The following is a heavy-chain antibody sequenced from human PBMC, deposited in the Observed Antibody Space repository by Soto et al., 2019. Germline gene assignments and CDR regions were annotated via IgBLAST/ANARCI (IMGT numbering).Heavy chain of an antibody. Sequence: SETLSLTCTVSGGSISSGDYYWSWIRQPPGKGLEWIGYIYYSGSTYYNPSLKSRVTISVDTSKNQFSLKLSSVTAADTAVYYCARSTPQIRWSPGDYWGQRTLVTVSS. V-gene: IGHV4-30-4*01. CDR3: ARSTPQIRWSPGDY. J-gene: IGHJ4*02. D-gene: IGHD2-15*01. CDR1: GGSISSGDYY. CDR2: IYYSGST.